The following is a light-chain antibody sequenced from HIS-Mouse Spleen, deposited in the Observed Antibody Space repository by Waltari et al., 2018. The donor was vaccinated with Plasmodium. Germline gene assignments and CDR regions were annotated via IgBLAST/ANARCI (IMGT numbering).Light chain of an antibody. V-gene: IGKV1-33*01. CDR3: QQYDNLPLT. Sequence: DIQMTPSPSSLSASVGARVTITCQASQDISNYLNWYQQKPGKAPKLLIYDASNLETGVPSRFSGSGSGTDFTFTISSPQPEDIATYYCQQYDNLPLTFGGGTKVEIK. J-gene: IGKJ4*01. CDR1: QDISNY. CDR2: DAS.